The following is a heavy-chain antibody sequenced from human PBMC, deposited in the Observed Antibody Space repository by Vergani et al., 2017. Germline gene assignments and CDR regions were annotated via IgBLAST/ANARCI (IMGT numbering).Heavy chain of an antibody. Sequence: EVQLVETGGGLIQPGGSLRLSCAASGFTVSSNYMSWVRQAPGKGLEWVSVIYSGGSTYYADSVKGRFTISRDNSKNTLYLQTNSLRAEDTAVYYCARVFGGARAAFDIWGQGTMVTVSS. CDR3: ARVFGGARAAFDI. CDR2: IYSGGST. CDR1: GFTVSSNY. J-gene: IGHJ3*02. D-gene: IGHD3-3*01. V-gene: IGHV3-53*02.